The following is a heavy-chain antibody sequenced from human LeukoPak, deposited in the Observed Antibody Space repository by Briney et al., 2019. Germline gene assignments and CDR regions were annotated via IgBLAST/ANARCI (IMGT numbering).Heavy chain of an antibody. CDR2: IIPIFGTA. D-gene: IGHD3-10*01. Sequence: ASVKVSCKASGGTFSSYAICWVRQAPGQGLEWMGGIIPIFGTANYAQKFQGRVTITTDESTSTAYMELSSLRSEDTAVYYCARDYGYYYGSGSYFPLDYWGQGTLVTVSS. V-gene: IGHV1-69*05. CDR1: GGTFSSYA. CDR3: ARDYGYYYGSGSYFPLDY. J-gene: IGHJ4*02.